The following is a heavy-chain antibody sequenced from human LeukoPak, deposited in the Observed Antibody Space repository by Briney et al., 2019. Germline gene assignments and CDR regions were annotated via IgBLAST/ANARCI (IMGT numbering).Heavy chain of an antibody. V-gene: IGHV4-34*01. D-gene: IGHD5-24*01. CDR2: INHSGST. CDR1: GGSFSGYY. Sequence: PSETLSLTCAVYGGSFSGYYWSWIRQPPGKGLEWIGEINHSGSTNYNPSLKSRVTISVDTSKNQFSLKLSSVTAADTAVYYCARSEERDGRWLQSIYYYYYGMDVWGQGTTVTVSS. J-gene: IGHJ6*02. CDR3: ARSEERDGRWLQSIYYYYYGMDV.